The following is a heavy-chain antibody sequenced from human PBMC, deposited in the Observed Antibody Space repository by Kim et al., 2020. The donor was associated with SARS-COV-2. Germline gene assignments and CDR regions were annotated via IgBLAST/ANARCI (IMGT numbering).Heavy chain of an antibody. CDR2: ISSSGSTI. J-gene: IGHJ4*02. CDR1: GFTFSSYE. CDR3: ARESEGGPRNYFDY. Sequence: GGSLRLSCAASGFTFSSYEMNWVRQAPGKGLEWVSYISSSGSTIYYADSVKGRFTISRDNAKNSLYLQMNSLRAEDTAVYYCARESEGGPRNYFDYWGQGTLVTVSS. V-gene: IGHV3-48*03.